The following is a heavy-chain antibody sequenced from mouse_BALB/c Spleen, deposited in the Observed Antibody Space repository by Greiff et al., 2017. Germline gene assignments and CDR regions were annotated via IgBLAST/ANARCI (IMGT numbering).Heavy chain of an antibody. CDR3: VREVRFAY. CDR2: IRSKSNNYAT. D-gene: IGHD2-14*01. Sequence: GGGLVQPKGSLKLSCAASGFTFNTNAMNWVRQAPGKGLEWVARIRSKSNNYATYYADSVKDRFTISRDDSQSMLYLQMNNLKTEDTAMYYCVREVRFAYWGQGTLVTVSA. J-gene: IGHJ3*01. CDR1: GFTFNTNA. V-gene: IGHV10S3*01.